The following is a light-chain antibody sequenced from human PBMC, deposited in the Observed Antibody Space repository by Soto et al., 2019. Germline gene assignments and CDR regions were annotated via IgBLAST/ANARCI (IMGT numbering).Light chain of an antibody. J-gene: IGKJ1*01. CDR3: QHYNSYSEA. V-gene: IGKV1-5*03. CDR1: QSISTF. CDR2: KAS. Sequence: DIQLTQSPSTLSASVGDRVTITCRASQSISTFLAWYQQKPGRAPKVLIYKASTLETGVPSRFSGSGSGTEFTLTISSLQPDDFATYYYQHYNSYSEAFGQGTKVDIK.